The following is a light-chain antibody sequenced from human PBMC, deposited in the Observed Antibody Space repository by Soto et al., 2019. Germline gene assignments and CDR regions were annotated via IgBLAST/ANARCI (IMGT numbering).Light chain of an antibody. Sequence: QSALTQPASVSGSPGQSITISCTGTSSDVGSYNLVSWYQRHPGKAPKLMIYEGSKRPSGVSNRFSGSKSGNTASLTISGLQAEDEADYSCCSYAGSSTLYVFGTGTKLTVL. CDR1: SSDVGSYNL. CDR3: CSYAGSSTLYV. J-gene: IGLJ1*01. CDR2: EGS. V-gene: IGLV2-23*01.